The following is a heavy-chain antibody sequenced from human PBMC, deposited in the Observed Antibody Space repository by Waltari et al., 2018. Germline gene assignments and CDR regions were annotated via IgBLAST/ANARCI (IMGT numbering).Heavy chain of an antibody. V-gene: IGHV3-15*07. D-gene: IGHD6-19*01. J-gene: IGHJ4*02. CDR2: IKSKTDGGTT. CDR1: GFTFTNAW. Sequence: EVQLVESGGGLVKPGGSLRLSCAASGFTFTNAWMNWVRQAPGKGLEWVGRIKSKTDGGTTDYAAPVKGRFTISRDDSKNTLYLQMNSLKTDDTAVYYCTTLGYRSGWSFDYWGQGTLVTVSP. CDR3: TTLGYRSGWSFDY.